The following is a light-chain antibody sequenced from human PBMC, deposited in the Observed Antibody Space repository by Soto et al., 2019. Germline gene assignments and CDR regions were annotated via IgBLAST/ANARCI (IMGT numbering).Light chain of an antibody. CDR1: SSDIGVYNY. CDR2: EVS. Sequence: QSVLTQPASVSGSPGQSITVSCTGTSSDIGVYNYVSWYQHHPGKAPKLMIYEVSNRPSGVSNRFSASKSGNTASLTISGLQAEDEADYHCGSFSSTTTLYVFGTGTKLTVL. CDR3: GSFSSTTTLYV. V-gene: IGLV2-14*01. J-gene: IGLJ1*01.